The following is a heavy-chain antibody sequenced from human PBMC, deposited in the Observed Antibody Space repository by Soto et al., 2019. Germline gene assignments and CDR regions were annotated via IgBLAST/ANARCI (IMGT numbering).Heavy chain of an antibody. J-gene: IGHJ4*02. Sequence: QVQLVQSGAEVKKPGSSVKVSCKASGGTFSRYTISWVRQAPGQGLEWMGRIIPILGIANYAQKFQGRVTITADKSTSTAYMELSSLRSEDTAVYYCASYYDFWSGFDYWGQGTLVTVSS. D-gene: IGHD3-3*01. CDR2: IIPILGIA. CDR3: ASYYDFWSGFDY. CDR1: GGTFSRYT. V-gene: IGHV1-69*02.